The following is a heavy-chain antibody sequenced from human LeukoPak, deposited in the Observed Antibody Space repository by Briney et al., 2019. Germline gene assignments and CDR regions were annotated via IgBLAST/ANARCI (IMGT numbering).Heavy chain of an antibody. CDR3: AKKGGYDSSGYYPLDY. Sequence: QPGGSLRLSCAASGYTFSSYAMSWVRQAPGKRLEWVSAISGSGGSTYYADSVKGRFTISRDNSKNTLYLQMNSLRAEDTAVYYCAKKGGYDSSGYYPLDYWGQGTLVTVSS. CDR1: GYTFSSYA. V-gene: IGHV3-23*01. D-gene: IGHD3-22*01. J-gene: IGHJ4*02. CDR2: ISGSGGST.